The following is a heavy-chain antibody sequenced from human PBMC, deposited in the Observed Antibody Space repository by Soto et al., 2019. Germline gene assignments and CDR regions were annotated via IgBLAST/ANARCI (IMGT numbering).Heavy chain of an antibody. CDR1: GFTFSSNY. Sequence: EVQLVETGGGLIQPGGSLRLSCAASGFTFSSNYMSWVRQPPGRGLAWVSVIYSSGSTYYADSVKGRFTISRDNSKNTLYLQMNSLRAEDTAVYYCARGGDDSSGYYIDYWGQGTLVTVSS. CDR3: ARGGDDSSGYYIDY. D-gene: IGHD3-22*01. CDR2: IYSSGST. J-gene: IGHJ4*02. V-gene: IGHV3-53*02.